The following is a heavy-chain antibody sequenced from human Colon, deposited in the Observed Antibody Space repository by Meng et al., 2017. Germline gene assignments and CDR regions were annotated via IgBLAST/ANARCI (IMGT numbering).Heavy chain of an antibody. CDR1: GASVCSDSHY. Sequence: QVDLQESGPGFVRPSGTLSLPCTVSGASVCSDSHYWSWIRQSPGKGLEWIGYIYYTGNTTYNPSLASRVSMSLDTSKNHFSLHLTSVTAADTAIYYCARVNGDFDEAWFDPWGQGTLVTVSS. D-gene: IGHD4-17*01. V-gene: IGHV4-61*03. CDR3: ARVNGDFDEAWFDP. J-gene: IGHJ5*02. CDR2: IYYTGNT.